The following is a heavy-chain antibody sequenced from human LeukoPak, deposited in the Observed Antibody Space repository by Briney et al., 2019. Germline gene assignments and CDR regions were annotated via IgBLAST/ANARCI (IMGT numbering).Heavy chain of an antibody. CDR3: ARSSVVVTATFAFDI. CDR2: IIPILGIA. D-gene: IGHD2-21*02. V-gene: IGHV1-69*04. J-gene: IGHJ3*02. CDR1: GGTFSSYA. Sequence: SVKVSCKASGGTFSSYAISWVRQAPGQGLEWMGRIIPILGIANYAQKFQGRVTITADKSTSTAYMELGSLRSEDTAVYYCARSSVVVTATFAFDIWGQGTMVTVSS.